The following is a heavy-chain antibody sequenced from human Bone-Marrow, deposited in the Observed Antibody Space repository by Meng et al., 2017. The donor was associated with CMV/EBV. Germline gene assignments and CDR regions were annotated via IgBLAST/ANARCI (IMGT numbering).Heavy chain of an antibody. D-gene: IGHD3-10*01. CDR1: GFTFSSYA. V-gene: IGHV3-30-3*01. CDR2: ISYDGSNK. CDR3: ARDLTLGRGPGVGMDV. Sequence: SLKISCAASGFTFSSYAMHWVRQAPGKGLEWVAVISYDGSNKYYADSVKGRLTISRDNSKNTLYLQMNSLRAEDTAVYYCARDLTLGRGPGVGMDVWGQGTTVTVSS. J-gene: IGHJ6*02.